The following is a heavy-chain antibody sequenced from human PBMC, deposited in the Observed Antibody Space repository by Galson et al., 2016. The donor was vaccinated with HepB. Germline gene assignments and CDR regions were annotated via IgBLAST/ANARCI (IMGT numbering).Heavy chain of an antibody. Sequence: SLRLSCAASGFAFSDYGMHWVRQAPGKGLEWVALIWYDGSIKFYADSVKGRFTISRDNSRNTLYLQMNSLRVEDTALYYCAREDLSSPGNYAFDIWGQGTMVTVSS. D-gene: IGHD6-13*01. J-gene: IGHJ3*02. CDR3: AREDLSSPGNYAFDI. CDR2: IWYDGSIK. V-gene: IGHV3-33*01. CDR1: GFAFSDYG.